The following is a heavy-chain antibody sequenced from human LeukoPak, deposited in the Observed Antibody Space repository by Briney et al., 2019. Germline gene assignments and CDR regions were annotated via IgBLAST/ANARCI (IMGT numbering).Heavy chain of an antibody. D-gene: IGHD4-17*01. J-gene: IGHJ6*02. V-gene: IGHV4-34*01. CDR1: GGSFSGYY. CDR3: AGHMTTVTTWSGYYYYGMDV. CDR2: INHSGST. Sequence: PSETLSLTCAVYGGSFSGYYWSWIRQPPGKGLEWIGEINHSGSTNYNPSLKSRVTISVDTSKNQFSLKLSSVTAADTAVYYCAGHMTTVTTWSGYYYYGMDVWGQGTTVTVSS.